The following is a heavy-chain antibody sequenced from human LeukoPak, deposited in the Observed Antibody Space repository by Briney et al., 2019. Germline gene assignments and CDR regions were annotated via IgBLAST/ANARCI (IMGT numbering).Heavy chain of an antibody. D-gene: IGHD1-1*01. CDR1: GGSISSGGYS. CDR3: ARGYTPNDAFDI. V-gene: IGHV4-30-2*01. CDR2: IYHSGST. Sequence: SETLSLTCAVSGGSISSGGYSWSWIRQPPGKGLEWIGYIYHSGSTYYNPSLKSRVTISVDRSKNQFSLKLSSVTAADTAVYYCARGYTPNDAFDIWGQGTMVTVSS. J-gene: IGHJ3*02.